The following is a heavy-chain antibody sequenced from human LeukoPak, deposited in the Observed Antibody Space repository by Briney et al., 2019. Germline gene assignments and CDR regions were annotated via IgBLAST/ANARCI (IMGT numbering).Heavy chain of an antibody. V-gene: IGHV1-46*01. D-gene: IGHD3-9*01. CDR2: INPSGGST. CDR3: ARSYYDILGTDYGMGV. J-gene: IGHJ6*02. CDR1: GYTFTSYF. Sequence: GASVKVSCKASGYTFTSYFLHWVRQAPGQGLEWMGIINPSGGSTSYAQKFQARVTMTRDTSTSTVYMELSSLRSEDTAVYYCARSYYDILGTDYGMGVWGQGTTVTVSS.